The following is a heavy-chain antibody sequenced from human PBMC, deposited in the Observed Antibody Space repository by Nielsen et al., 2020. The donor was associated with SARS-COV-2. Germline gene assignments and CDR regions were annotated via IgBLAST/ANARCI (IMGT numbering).Heavy chain of an antibody. D-gene: IGHD6-13*01. Sequence: ASVKVSCKTSEYTFTSDHMHWVRQASGQGFEWMGIINPSGDYTTYAQRFQGRVTVTRDTSTSTVYMELSSLRSEDTAVYYCASDRTGSWTLDYWGQGTLVTVSS. CDR3: ASDRTGSWTLDY. CDR2: INPSGDYT. V-gene: IGHV1-46*01. J-gene: IGHJ4*02. CDR1: EYTFTSDH.